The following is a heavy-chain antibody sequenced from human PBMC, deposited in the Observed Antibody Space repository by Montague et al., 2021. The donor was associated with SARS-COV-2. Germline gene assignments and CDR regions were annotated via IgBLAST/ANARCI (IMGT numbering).Heavy chain of an antibody. D-gene: IGHD3-10*01. CDR3: ARVRYYGSGTSLGMDV. Sequence: SETLSLTCAVYGGSFSGYYWSWIRQPPGKGLEWIGEINHSGSTNYNPPLKSRVTISVDTSKNQFSLKLSSVTAADTAVYYCARVRYYGSGTSLGMDVWGQGTMVTVSS. V-gene: IGHV4-34*01. CDR1: GGSFSGYY. J-gene: IGHJ6*02. CDR2: INHSGST.